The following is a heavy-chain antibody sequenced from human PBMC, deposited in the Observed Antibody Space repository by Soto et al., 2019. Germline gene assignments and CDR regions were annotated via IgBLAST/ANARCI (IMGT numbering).Heavy chain of an antibody. V-gene: IGHV4-59*08. CDR3: GRIWRYKWFDP. CDR1: GGSISSYY. D-gene: IGHD3-10*01. Sequence: PSETLSLTCTVSGGSISSYYWSWIRQPPGKGLEWIGYIYYSGSTNYNPSLKSRVTISVDTSKNQFSLKLSSVTAADTAVYYCGRIWRYKWFDPWGQGTQVNVSS. J-gene: IGHJ5*02. CDR2: IYYSGST.